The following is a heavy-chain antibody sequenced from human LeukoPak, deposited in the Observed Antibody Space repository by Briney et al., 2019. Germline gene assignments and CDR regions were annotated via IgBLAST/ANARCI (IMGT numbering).Heavy chain of an antibody. J-gene: IGHJ4*02. CDR1: GGSISSGDFY. V-gene: IGHV4-31*03. CDR3: ARDGYYYDSSGYSHYFDY. CDR2: IYYSGST. D-gene: IGHD3-22*01. Sequence: PSETLSLTCTVSGGSISSGDFYWSWIRQHPGKGLEWIGYIYYSGSTYYNPSLKSRVTISVDTSKNQFSLKLSSVTAADTAVYYCARDGYYYDSSGYSHYFDYWGQGTLVTVSS.